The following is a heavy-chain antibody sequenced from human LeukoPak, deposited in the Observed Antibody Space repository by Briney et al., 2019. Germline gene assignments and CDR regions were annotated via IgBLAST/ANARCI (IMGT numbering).Heavy chain of an antibody. D-gene: IGHD2-21*02. CDR3: AKDQYFVTGYYSHMDV. Sequence: GGSLRLSCAASGFTFTGYPMHWVRQPPGKGLEWVAFIRYDGSNEYYADSVKGRFTISRDNSKNTLFLQMNSLRAEDTAVYYCAKDQYFVTGYYSHMDVWGKGTTVTISS. CDR1: GFTFTGYP. CDR2: IRYDGSNE. V-gene: IGHV3-30*02. J-gene: IGHJ6*03.